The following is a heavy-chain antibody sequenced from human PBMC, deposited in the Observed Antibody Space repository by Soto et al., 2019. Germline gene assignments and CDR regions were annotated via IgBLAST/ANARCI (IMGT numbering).Heavy chain of an antibody. D-gene: IGHD3-9*01. CDR2: IYYSGST. CDR3: ASSPPAAILTGVYFDY. CDR1: GGSISSSSYY. Sequence: SETLSLTCTVSGGSISSSSYYWGWIRQPPGKGLEWIGSIYYSGSTYYNPSLKSRVTISVDTSKNQFSLKLSSVTAADTAVYYCASSPPAAILTGVYFDYWGQGTLVTVSS. V-gene: IGHV4-39*01. J-gene: IGHJ4*02.